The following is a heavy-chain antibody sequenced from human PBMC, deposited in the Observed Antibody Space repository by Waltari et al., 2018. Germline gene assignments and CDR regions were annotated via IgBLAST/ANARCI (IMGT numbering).Heavy chain of an antibody. CDR1: GYTLTTYN. CDR3: ARGREDNWFDP. V-gene: IGHV1-8*03. CDR2: MNPNSGNT. D-gene: IGHD1-26*01. Sequence: QVRRVQPGAEVMTPGASVRVSCKVAGYTLTTYNINWVRQATGQGLEWMGWMNPNSGNTGYAQKFQGRVTITRNTSISTAYMELSSLRSEDTAVYYCARGREDNWFDPWGQGTLVTVSS. J-gene: IGHJ5*02.